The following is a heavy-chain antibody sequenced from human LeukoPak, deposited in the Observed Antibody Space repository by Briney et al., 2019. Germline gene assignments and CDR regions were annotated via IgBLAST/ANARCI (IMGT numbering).Heavy chain of an antibody. CDR3: ASTVYSRGWPYYYYYMDV. V-gene: IGHV4-39*07. D-gene: IGHD6-19*01. J-gene: IGHJ6*03. CDR2: IYYSGTT. CDR1: GGSLSSSSYY. Sequence: SETLSLTCTVSGGSLSSSSYYWGWIRQPPGKGLEWIRSIYYSGTTFYQPSLKRRVTISVDTSKNQFSLKLSSVTAADAAVHYCASTVYSRGWPYYYYYMDVWGKGTTVTISS.